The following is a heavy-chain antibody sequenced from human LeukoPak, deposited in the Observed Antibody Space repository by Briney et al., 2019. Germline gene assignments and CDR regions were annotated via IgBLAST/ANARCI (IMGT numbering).Heavy chain of an antibody. CDR3: ANFPYCSGGSCYSGGVDY. J-gene: IGHJ4*02. V-gene: IGHV4-39*07. D-gene: IGHD2-15*01. Sequence: SETLSLTCTVSGGSISSSSYYWGWIRQPPGKGLEWIGSIYYSGSTYYNPSLKSRVTISVDTSKNQFSLKLSSVTAADTGVYYCANFPYCSGGSCYSGGVDYWGQGTLVTVSS. CDR2: IYYSGST. CDR1: GGSISSSSYY.